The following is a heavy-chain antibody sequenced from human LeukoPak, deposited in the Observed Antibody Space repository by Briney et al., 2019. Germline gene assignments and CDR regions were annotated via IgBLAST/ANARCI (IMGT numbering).Heavy chain of an antibody. Sequence: SETLSLTCTVSGGSISSYYWSWLRQPPGKGLEWIGYIYYSGSTNYNPSLRSRVTISVDTSKNQFSLKLSSVTAADTAVYYCARMYSGSYRAYYFDYWGQRTLGTVSS. D-gene: IGHD1-26*01. CDR1: GGSISSYY. CDR2: IYYSGST. CDR3: ARMYSGSYRAYYFDY. V-gene: IGHV4-59*01. J-gene: IGHJ4*02.